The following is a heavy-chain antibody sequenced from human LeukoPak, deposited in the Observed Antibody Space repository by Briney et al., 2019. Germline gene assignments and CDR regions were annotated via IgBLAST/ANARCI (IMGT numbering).Heavy chain of an antibody. CDR3: ARGRRGYSYGYHS. CDR1: GYTFTSYY. Sequence: VASVKVSCKASGYTFTSYYMHWVRQAPGQGLEWMGIINPSGGSTSYAQKFQGRVTMTRDTSISTAYMELSRLRSDDTAVYYCARGRRGYSYGYHSWGQGTLVTVSS. J-gene: IGHJ5*02. D-gene: IGHD5-18*01. CDR2: INPSGGST. V-gene: IGHV1-46*01.